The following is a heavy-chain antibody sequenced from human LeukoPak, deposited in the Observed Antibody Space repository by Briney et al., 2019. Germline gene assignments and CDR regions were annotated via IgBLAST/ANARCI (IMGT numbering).Heavy chain of an antibody. D-gene: IGHD6-13*01. CDR1: GFTVSSNY. J-gene: IGHJ4*02. CDR2: IYSGGST. V-gene: IGHV3-66*01. Sequence: GGSLRLSCAASGFTVSSNYMSWVRQAPGKGLEWVSVIYSGGSTYYADSVKGRFTISRDNSKNTLYLQMNSLRAEDTAVYYCAKDWRLSSSWYWNWGQGTLVTVSS. CDR3: AKDWRLSSSWYWN.